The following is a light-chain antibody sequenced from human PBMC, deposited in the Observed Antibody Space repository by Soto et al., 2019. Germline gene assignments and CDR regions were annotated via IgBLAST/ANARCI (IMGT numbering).Light chain of an antibody. J-gene: IGLJ3*02. CDR2: DDR. CDR3: QVWDRSNNHVL. V-gene: IGLV3-21*02. CDR1: DIGSKT. Sequence: ELTQPPSVSVAPGQTAMITCGGNDIGSKTVHWYQQRPGQAPMLVVYDDRDRPSGIPERFSGSNSGSTATLTISRVEAGDEADYYCQVWDRSNNHVLFGGGTKVTVL.